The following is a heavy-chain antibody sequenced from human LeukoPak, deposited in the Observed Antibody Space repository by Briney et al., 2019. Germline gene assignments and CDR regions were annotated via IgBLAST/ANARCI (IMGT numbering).Heavy chain of an antibody. V-gene: IGHV3-21*01. CDR3: ARDRDMVLPPAGLDV. J-gene: IGHJ6*04. Sequence: GGSLRLSCAASGFILSSHSINWVRQAPGKGLEWVSFISSSSTYIYYADSVKGRFTISRDNAKNSLYLQMNSLRAEDTAVYYCARDRDMVLPPAGLDVWGRGATVTVSS. CDR2: ISSSSTYI. D-gene: IGHD2-8*01. CDR1: GFILSSHS.